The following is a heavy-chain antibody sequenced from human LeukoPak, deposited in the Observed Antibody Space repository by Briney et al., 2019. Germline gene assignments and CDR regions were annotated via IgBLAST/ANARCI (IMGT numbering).Heavy chain of an antibody. CDR2: IRYDGSNK. CDR1: GFTFNTYA. Sequence: PGGSLRLSCEASGFTFNTYAMHWVRQPPGKGLEWVAFIRYDGSNKYYADSVKGRFTISRDNSKNTLYLQMNSLRAEDTAVYYCARTIAAAGTGDFDYWGQGTLVTVSS. J-gene: IGHJ4*02. V-gene: IGHV3-30*02. D-gene: IGHD6-13*01. CDR3: ARTIAAAGTGDFDY.